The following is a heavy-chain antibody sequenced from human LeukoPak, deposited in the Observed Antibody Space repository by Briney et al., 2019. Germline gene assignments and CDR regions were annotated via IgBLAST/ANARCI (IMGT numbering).Heavy chain of an antibody. CDR2: ISGSGGST. CDR1: GFTFSSYA. CDR3: AKDCSGGSCYSDY. D-gene: IGHD2-15*01. J-gene: IGHJ4*02. V-gene: IGHV3-23*01. Sequence: GGSLRLSCAASGFTFSSYAMSWVRQAPGKGLEWVSAISGSGGSTYYADSVKGRFTVSRDNSKNTLYLQMNSLRAEDTAVYYCAKDCSGGSCYSDYWGQGTLVTVSS.